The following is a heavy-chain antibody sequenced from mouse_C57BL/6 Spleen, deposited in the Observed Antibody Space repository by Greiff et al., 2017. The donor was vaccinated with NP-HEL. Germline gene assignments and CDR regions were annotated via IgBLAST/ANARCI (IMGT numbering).Heavy chain of an antibody. J-gene: IGHJ2*01. Sequence: VQLQQSGAELARPGASVKMSCKASGYTFTSYTMHWVKQRPGQGLEWIGYINPSSGYTKYNQTFKDKATLTADKSSSTAYMQLSSLTSEDSAVYYCARGITTVVARYYFDYWGQGTTLTVSS. D-gene: IGHD1-1*01. CDR2: INPSSGYT. V-gene: IGHV1-4*01. CDR1: GYTFTSYT. CDR3: ARGITTVVARYYFDY.